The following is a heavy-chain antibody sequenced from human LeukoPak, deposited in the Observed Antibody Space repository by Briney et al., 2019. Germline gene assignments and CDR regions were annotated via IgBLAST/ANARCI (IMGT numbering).Heavy chain of an antibody. Sequence: SETLSLTCTVSGGSISSYYWSWIRQPAGKGLEWIGRIYTSGTTHYNPSLKSRVTMSVDTSKNQFSLKLSSVTAADTAVYYCARSGDYYDSSGYYQTGIFDYWGQGTLVTVSS. CDR3: ARSGDYYDSSGYYQTGIFDY. J-gene: IGHJ4*02. CDR1: GGSISSYY. CDR2: IYTSGTT. D-gene: IGHD3-22*01. V-gene: IGHV4-4*07.